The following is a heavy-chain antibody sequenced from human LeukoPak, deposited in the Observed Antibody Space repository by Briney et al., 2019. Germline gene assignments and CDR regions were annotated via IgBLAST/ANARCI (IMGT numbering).Heavy chain of an antibody. CDR2: ISSSGSTI. Sequence: PGGSLRLSCAASGFTFSDYYMSWIRQAPGKGLEWVSYISSSGSTIYYADSVKGRFTISRDNAKNSLYLQMNSLRAEDTAVYYCARAPNYDFWSGLSPLPHYMDVWGKGTTVTVSS. D-gene: IGHD3-3*01. V-gene: IGHV3-11*01. CDR3: ARAPNYDFWSGLSPLPHYMDV. CDR1: GFTFSDYY. J-gene: IGHJ6*03.